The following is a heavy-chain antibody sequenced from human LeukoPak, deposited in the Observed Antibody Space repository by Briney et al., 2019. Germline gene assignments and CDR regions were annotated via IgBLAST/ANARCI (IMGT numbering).Heavy chain of an antibody. D-gene: IGHD3-22*01. CDR3: AKLMMVISFDY. CDR1: GFTFSSYW. Sequence: QPGGSLRLSCAASGFTFSSYWMNWVRQGPGKGLVWVARISGDGSSTSTSYADSVKGRFTISRDNAKRTLYLQMNSLRAEDTAVYYCAKLMMVISFDYWGQGTLVTVSS. J-gene: IGHJ4*02. CDR2: ISGDGSSTST. V-gene: IGHV3-74*01.